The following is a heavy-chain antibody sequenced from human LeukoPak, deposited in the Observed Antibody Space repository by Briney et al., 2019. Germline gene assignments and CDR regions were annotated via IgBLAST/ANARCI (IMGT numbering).Heavy chain of an antibody. Sequence: PGGSLRLSCAASGFTFSYYAISWVRQAPGKGLEWVSGISDSGGSTYYADSVKGRFTISRDNSKDTLYLQMNSLRAEDTAVYYCSCGGVGVAAALRYWGQGSLLTVSS. D-gene: IGHD2-2*01. CDR1: GFTFSYYA. V-gene: IGHV3-23*01. CDR2: ISDSGGST. J-gene: IGHJ4*02. CDR3: SCGGVGVAAALRY.